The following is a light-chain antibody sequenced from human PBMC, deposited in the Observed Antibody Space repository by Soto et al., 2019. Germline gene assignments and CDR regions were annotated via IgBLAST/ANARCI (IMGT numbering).Light chain of an antibody. J-gene: IGKJ5*01. CDR2: GIS. CDR1: QSVNSN. Sequence: EMVMTQSPAILSVSPGESATLSCRASQSVNSNYLAWYQQHPGQPPRLLIYGISTGATGIPARFSGSGSGTEFSLTISSLQSEDFAVYYCQQYSKWPITFGQGTHWRL. V-gene: IGKV3-15*01. CDR3: QQYSKWPIT.